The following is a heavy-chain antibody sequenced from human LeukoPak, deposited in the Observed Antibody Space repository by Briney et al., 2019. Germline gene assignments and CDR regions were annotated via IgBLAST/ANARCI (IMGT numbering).Heavy chain of an antibody. CDR1: GGSFSGYY. D-gene: IGHD3-10*01. J-gene: IGHJ4*02. CDR3: ARGPPLLWFGELLRWYYFDY. V-gene: IGHV4-34*01. Sequence: SETLSLTCAVYGGSFSGYYWSWIRQPPGKGLEWIGEINHSGSTDYNPSLKSRVTISVDTSKNQFSLKLSSVTAADTAVYYCARGPPLLWFGELLRWYYFDYWGQGTLVTVSS. CDR2: INHSGST.